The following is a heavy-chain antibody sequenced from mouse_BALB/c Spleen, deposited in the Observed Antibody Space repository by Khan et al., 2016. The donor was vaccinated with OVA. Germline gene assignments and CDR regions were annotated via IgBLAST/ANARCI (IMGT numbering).Heavy chain of an antibody. CDR3: ARTSYYYFDY. CDR1: GFTFSGFG. D-gene: IGHD2-12*01. J-gene: IGHJ2*01. CDR2: IGSDSNTI. V-gene: IGHV5-17*02. Sequence: EVELVESGGGLVQPGGSRKLSCAASGFTFSGFGMHWVRQAPEKGLEWVAFIGSDSNTIYYADTVKGRFTISRENPKKTLSLQSTSLRSEDTAMYFCARTSYYYFDYWGQGTTLTVSS.